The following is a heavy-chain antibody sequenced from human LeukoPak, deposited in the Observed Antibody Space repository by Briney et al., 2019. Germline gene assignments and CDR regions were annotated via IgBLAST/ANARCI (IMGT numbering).Heavy chain of an antibody. Sequence: RRSLRLSCAASGVIVNTNDMSWGRQAPGRGLEGGSGYADSVKGRFTISSDISKNAVFLQMNSLRAEDTAVSYCASDSYGAATFDTWGQGTLVTVSS. D-gene: IGHD3-16*01. CDR3: ASDSYGAATFDT. CDR1: GVIVNTND. V-gene: IGHV3-53*01. J-gene: IGHJ4*02.